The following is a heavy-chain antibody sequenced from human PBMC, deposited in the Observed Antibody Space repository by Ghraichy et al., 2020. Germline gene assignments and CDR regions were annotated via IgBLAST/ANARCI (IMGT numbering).Heavy chain of an antibody. J-gene: IGHJ6*03. CDR3: ARHYYDSSGYYQGHYYYYMDV. V-gene: IGHV4-39*01. Sequence: SETLSLTCTVSGGSISSSSYYWGWIRQPPGKGLEWIGRIYYSGSTYYNPSLKSRVTISVDTSKNQFSLKLSSVTAADTAVYYCARHYYDSSGYYQGHYYYYMDVCGKGPTLTASS. CDR2: IYYSGST. CDR1: GGSISSSSYY. D-gene: IGHD3-22*01.